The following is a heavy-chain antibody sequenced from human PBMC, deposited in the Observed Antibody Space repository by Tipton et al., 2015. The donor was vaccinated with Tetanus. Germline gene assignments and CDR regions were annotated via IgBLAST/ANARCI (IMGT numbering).Heavy chain of an antibody. CDR2: IDPRDSEA. CDR3: ARLHLRTFASSSGY. J-gene: IGHJ4*02. Sequence: QLVQSGADVKKPGESLKISCQGSGYNFSHHSIGWVRQMPGKGLEWVGIIDPRDSEARYGPSFQGQVIISADKSVSTTYLQWGSLTASDTAIYYCARLHLRTFASSSGYWGQGTMVTVSS. D-gene: IGHD6-6*01. CDR1: GYNFSHHS. V-gene: IGHV5-51*01.